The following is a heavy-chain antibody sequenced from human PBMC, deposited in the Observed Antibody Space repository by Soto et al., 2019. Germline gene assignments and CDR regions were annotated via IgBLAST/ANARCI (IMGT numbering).Heavy chain of an antibody. V-gene: IGHV1-58*01. CDR1: GFPFTTSS. CDR3: AATSGYYGPIDY. CDR2: IVVGSGNT. Sequence: ASVKVSCKASGFPFTTSSVQLVGRARGKRLEWIGWIVVGSGNTNYAQKFQERVTITRDMSTSTAYMELSSLRSEDTAVYYCAATSGYYGPIDYWGQGTLVTVSS. J-gene: IGHJ4*02. D-gene: IGHD3-22*01.